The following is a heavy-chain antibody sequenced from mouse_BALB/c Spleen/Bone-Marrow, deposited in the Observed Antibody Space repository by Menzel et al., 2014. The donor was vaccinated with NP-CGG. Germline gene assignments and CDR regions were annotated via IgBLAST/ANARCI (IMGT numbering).Heavy chain of an antibody. CDR3: AREDIITAYFDY. V-gene: IGHV1-4*02. D-gene: IGHD1-1*01. Sequence: QVQLQQSAAELARPGASVKMSCKASGYTFTSYTMQWVKQRPGQGLGWIGYIDPSNTYTDYNQKFRDKTTLTADKSSSTAYMQLTSLTSEDSAVYYCAREDIITAYFDYWGQGTTLTVSS. J-gene: IGHJ2*01. CDR1: GYTFTSYT. CDR2: IDPSNTYT.